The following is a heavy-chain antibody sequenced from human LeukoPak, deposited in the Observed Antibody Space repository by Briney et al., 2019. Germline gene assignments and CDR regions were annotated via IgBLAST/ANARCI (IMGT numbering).Heavy chain of an antibody. J-gene: IGHJ4*02. D-gene: IGHD4-17*01. V-gene: IGHV1-18*01. CDR1: GYTFSSYG. Sequence: ASVKVSCKTSGYTFSSYGITWVRQAPGQGLEWMGWISAYNGNTNYAQKLQGRVTMTTDTSTSTAYMELRSLRSDDTAVYYCARFPMTTDDYWGQGTLVTVSS. CDR2: ISAYNGNT. CDR3: ARFPMTTDDY.